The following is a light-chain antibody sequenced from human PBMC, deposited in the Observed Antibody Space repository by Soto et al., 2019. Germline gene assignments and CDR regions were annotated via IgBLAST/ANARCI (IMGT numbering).Light chain of an antibody. J-gene: IGKJ1*01. CDR1: QSVSSTY. CDR2: GAS. Sequence: EIVLTQSPGTLSLSPGERATLSCRASQSVSSTYLAWYQQKPGQAPRLLIYGASSRATGIPDRFSGSGSGTDFIHTLSRLEPEDFAMYYWQQYGSSWTFGQGTKVDIK. V-gene: IGKV3-20*01. CDR3: QQYGSSWT.